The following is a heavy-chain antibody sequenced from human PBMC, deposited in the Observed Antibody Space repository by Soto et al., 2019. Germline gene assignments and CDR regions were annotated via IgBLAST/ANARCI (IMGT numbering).Heavy chain of an antibody. CDR3: ARSNWNFPFDY. J-gene: IGHJ4*02. CDR1: GGSISSFY. Sequence: QVHLEESGPRLVKPSETLSLTCTVSGGSISSFYWNWIPQSPGKGLEWIGYIYYTGTTNYNPSLKSRVNMSLDTSKNQFSLNLTSVTAADTAVYYCARSNWNFPFDYWGQGTLVTVSS. V-gene: IGHV4-59*01. CDR2: IYYTGTT. D-gene: IGHD1-7*01.